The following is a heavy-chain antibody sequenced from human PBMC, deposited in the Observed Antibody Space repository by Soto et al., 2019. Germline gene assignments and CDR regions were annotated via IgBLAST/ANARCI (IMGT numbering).Heavy chain of an antibody. Sequence: QVQLVESGGGVVQPGRSLRLSCVVSGFTFSSYTMHWVRQAPGMGLEWVAVISFDGSNEYYADSVKGRFTISRDNTKNTLYLQMNSLRAEDTAVYYCARDVYPPNYYSYAMDVWGLGTTVTVSS. V-gene: IGHV3-30-3*01. CDR1: GFTFSSYT. CDR2: ISFDGSNE. D-gene: IGHD2-2*02. CDR3: ARDVYPPNYYSYAMDV. J-gene: IGHJ6*02.